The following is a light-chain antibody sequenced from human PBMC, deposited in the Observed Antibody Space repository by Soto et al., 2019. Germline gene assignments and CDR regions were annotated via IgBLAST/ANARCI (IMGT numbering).Light chain of an antibody. J-gene: IGLJ1*01. CDR1: SSNIGAGFD. V-gene: IGLV1-40*01. CDR3: QSVDRSLNGYS. CDR2: GNN. Sequence: QSVLTQPPSVSGAPGQRVTISCTGSSSNIGAGFDVHWYQQLPGTAPKLVIYGNNNRPSGVPDRLSGSKSGTSASLAITGVQVEDEADGYGQSVDRSLNGYSFGTGTRVTVL.